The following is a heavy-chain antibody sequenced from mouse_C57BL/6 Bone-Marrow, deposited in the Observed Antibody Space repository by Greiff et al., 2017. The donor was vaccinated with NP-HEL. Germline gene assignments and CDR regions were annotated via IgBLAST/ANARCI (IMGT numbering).Heavy chain of an antibody. CDR2: IHPNSGST. V-gene: IGHV1-64*01. Sequence: QVQLQQPGAELVKPGASLKLSCKASGYTFTSYWMHWVKQRPGQGLEWIGMIHPNSGSTNYNEKFKSKATLTVDKSSSSAYMQLSSLTSEDSAVYYCARWSDHYYGHYFDYWGQGTTLTVSS. D-gene: IGHD1-2*01. J-gene: IGHJ2*01. CDR3: ARWSDHYYGHYFDY. CDR1: GYTFTSYW.